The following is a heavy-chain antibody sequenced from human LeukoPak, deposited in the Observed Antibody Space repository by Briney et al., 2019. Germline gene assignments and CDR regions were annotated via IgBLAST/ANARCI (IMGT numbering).Heavy chain of an antibody. CDR2: ISGGGSGT. V-gene: IGHV3-23*01. CDR3: AKAVGSSGYFSRDAFDL. D-gene: IGHD3-22*01. J-gene: IGHJ3*01. Sequence: PGGSLRLSYAPSGFTFSSYAMSSVRQAPGKGLEWVAVISGGGSGTYYADSVRGRFTISRDNSKNTVYLQMNSLRAEDTAIYYCAKAVGSSGYFSRDAFDLWGQGTMVTVSS. CDR1: GFTFSSYA.